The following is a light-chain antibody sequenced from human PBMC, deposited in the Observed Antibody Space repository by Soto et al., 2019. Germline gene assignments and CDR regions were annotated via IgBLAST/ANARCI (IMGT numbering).Light chain of an antibody. CDR3: NSYTSSSTYV. Sequence: QSVLTQPASVSGSPGQSITISCTGTSSDVGGFNYVSWYQQHPGKAPKLMINDVTNRPSGVSYRFSGSKSGNTASLTISGLQAEDEADYYCNSYTSSSTYVIGTGTKGHPP. CDR1: SSDVGGFNY. V-gene: IGLV2-14*03. J-gene: IGLJ1*01. CDR2: DVT.